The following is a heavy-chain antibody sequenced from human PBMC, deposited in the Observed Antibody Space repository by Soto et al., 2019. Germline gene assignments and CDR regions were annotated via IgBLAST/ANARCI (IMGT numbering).Heavy chain of an antibody. CDR3: VTRGLTYDTTGYPYY. CDR1: GFSFIDHS. J-gene: IGHJ4*02. V-gene: IGHV3-21*02. D-gene: IGHD3-22*01. CDR2: ISSSSSFT. Sequence: EVQLVASGGGLVKPGGSLRLSCAGSGFSFIDHSMFWVRQAPGKGLEWVSSISSSSSFTWYADSVKGRFTISRDNADNSLYLQMHSLKADDTAVYYCVTRGLTYDTTGYPYYWGQGTLVAVSS.